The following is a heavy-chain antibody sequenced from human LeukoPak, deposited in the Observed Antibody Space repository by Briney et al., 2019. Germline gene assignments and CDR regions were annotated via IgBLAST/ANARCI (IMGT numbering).Heavy chain of an antibody. Sequence: ASVKVSCKASGYTFTSYGISWVRQAPGRGLEWKGWISAYNGNTNYAQKVQGRVTMTTDTSTSTAYMELRSLRSDDTAVYYCARRPALGLRDFDYWGQGTLVTVSS. J-gene: IGHJ4*02. CDR3: ARRPALGLRDFDY. V-gene: IGHV1-18*04. CDR1: GYTFTSYG. D-gene: IGHD3-3*01. CDR2: ISAYNGNT.